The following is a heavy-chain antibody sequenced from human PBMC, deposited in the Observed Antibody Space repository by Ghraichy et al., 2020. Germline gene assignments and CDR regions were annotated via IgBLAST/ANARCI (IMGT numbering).Heavy chain of an antibody. J-gene: IGHJ4*02. CDR2: IWYDGSNK. D-gene: IGHD2-21*02. CDR3: ARKLGGDYGFDY. V-gene: IGHV3-33*01. Sequence: GESLNISCAASGFTFSSYGMHWVRQAPGKGLEWVAVIWYDGSNKYYADSVKGQFTISRDNSKNTLYLQMNSLRAEDTAVYYCARKLGGDYGFDYWGQGTLVTVSS. CDR1: GFTFSSYG.